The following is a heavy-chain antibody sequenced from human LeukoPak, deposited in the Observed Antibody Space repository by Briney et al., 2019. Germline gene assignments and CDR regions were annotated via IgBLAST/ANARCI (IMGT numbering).Heavy chain of an antibody. CDR2: ISAYNGNT. J-gene: IGHJ4*02. V-gene: IGHV1-18*01. Sequence: ASVKVSCKASGYTFTSYGISWVRQAPGQGLEWMGWISAYNGNTNYAQKLQGRVTMTTDTSTSTAYMELSSLRSENTAVYYCARDLKGSHCSSTSCPLGYWGQGTLVTVSS. D-gene: IGHD2-2*01. CDR1: GYTFTSYG. CDR3: ARDLKGSHCSSTSCPLGY.